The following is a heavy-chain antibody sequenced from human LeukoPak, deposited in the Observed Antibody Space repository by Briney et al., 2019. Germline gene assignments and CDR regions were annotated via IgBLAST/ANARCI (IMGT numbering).Heavy chain of an antibody. V-gene: IGHV3-15*01. CDR1: GFTVSNAW. Sequence: GGSLRLSCAASGFTVSNAWMSWVREAPGKGQEWVGRIKTKADGETTDFPAPVKGRFTLSRDDSKNTLYMQMNSLKIEDTAVYYCSTSGSVGATRANYWGQGTLVTVSS. D-gene: IGHD1-26*01. CDR2: IKTKADGETT. J-gene: IGHJ4*02. CDR3: STSGSVGATRANY.